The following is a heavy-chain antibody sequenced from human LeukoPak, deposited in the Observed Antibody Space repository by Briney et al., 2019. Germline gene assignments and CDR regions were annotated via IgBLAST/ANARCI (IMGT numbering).Heavy chain of an antibody. CDR3: ATNDFWSGHFDY. CDR1: GGSISSGSYY. CDR2: IYTSGSV. D-gene: IGHD3-3*01. V-gene: IGHV4-61*02. J-gene: IGHJ4*02. Sequence: SQTLSLTCTVSGGSISSGSYYWSWIRQPAGKGLEWIGRIYTSGSVSYNPSLKSRVTILVDMSKNQFSLRLSSVTAADTAVYYCATNDFWSGHFDYWGQGTLVTVSS.